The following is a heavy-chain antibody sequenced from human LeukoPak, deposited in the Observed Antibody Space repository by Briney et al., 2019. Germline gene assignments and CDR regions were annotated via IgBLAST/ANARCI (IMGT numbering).Heavy chain of an antibody. D-gene: IGHD3-22*01. CDR2: IYHTGST. V-gene: IGHV4-34*01. J-gene: IGHJ4*02. CDR3: ARSHYDWRLYYFDY. CDR1: GGSFSGYY. Sequence: SETLSLTCAVYGGSFSGYYWSWIRQPPGKGLEWIGEIYHTGSTNYNPSLKSRVTISVDTSKNQISLILNSVTAADTAVYYCARSHYDWRLYYFDYWGQGTLVTVSS.